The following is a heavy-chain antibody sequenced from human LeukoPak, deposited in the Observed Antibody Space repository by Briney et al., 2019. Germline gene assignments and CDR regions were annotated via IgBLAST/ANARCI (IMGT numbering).Heavy chain of an antibody. CDR2: ISAYNGNT. CDR3: ARVIVGAAAGPFGY. J-gene: IGHJ4*02. CDR1: GYTFTSYG. Sequence: GASVKVSCKASGYTFTSYGISWVRQAPGQGLEWMGWISAYNGNTNYAQKLQGRVTMTTDTSTSTAYMELRSLRSDDTAVYYCARVIVGAAAGPFGYWGQGTLVTVSS. V-gene: IGHV1-18*01. D-gene: IGHD6-13*01.